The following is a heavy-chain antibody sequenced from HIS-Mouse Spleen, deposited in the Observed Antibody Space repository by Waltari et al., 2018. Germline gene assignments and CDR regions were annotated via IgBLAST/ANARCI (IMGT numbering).Heavy chain of an antibody. J-gene: IGHJ2*01. V-gene: IGHV4-39*07. CDR2: SYYSGSI. CDR3: AREIPYSSSWYDWYFDL. D-gene: IGHD6-13*01. Sequence: QLQLQESGPGLVKPSETLSLTCTVSGGSISSSSYYWGWIRQPPGKGLEWIGSSYYSGSIYYNPARKSRVTISVDTSKNQFSLKLSSVTAADTAVYYCAREIPYSSSWYDWYFDLWGRGTLVTVSS. CDR1: GGSISSSSYY.